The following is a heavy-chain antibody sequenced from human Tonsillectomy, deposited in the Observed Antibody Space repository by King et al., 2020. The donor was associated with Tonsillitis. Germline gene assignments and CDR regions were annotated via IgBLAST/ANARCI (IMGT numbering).Heavy chain of an antibody. J-gene: IGHJ6*02. V-gene: IGHV4-61*01. D-gene: IGHD5-18*01. CDR1: GASVTRGSFY. Sequence: VQLQESGPGLVKPSETLSLTCFVSGASVTRGSFYWSWIRQPPGKGLEWIGYIYYNGITNYNPSLESRVTMSVDTSRNQFSLKMTSVTAADTAVYYCARDPDTAMTRNYYGMDVWGQGTTVTVSS. CDR2: IYYNGIT. CDR3: ARDPDTAMTRNYYGMDV.